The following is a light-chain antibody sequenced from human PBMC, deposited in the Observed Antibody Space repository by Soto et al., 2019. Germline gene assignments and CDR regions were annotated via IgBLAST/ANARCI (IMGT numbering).Light chain of an antibody. J-gene: IGKJ4*01. V-gene: IGKV3-11*01. CDR3: QQRANWPLT. CDR2: DAS. CDR1: QSVRSY. Sequence: EIVLTQSPATLSLSPGERATLSCRASQSVRSYLAWYQQKPGQAPRLLIYDASNRATGIPARFSGSGSGTDFTLTFSSLEAEDFAIYYCQQRANWPLTFGGGSKVEIK.